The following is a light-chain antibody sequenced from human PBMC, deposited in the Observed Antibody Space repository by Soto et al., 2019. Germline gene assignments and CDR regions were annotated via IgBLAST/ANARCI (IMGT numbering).Light chain of an antibody. J-gene: IGKJ1*01. V-gene: IGKV3-20*01. Sequence: EIVLTQSPGTLSLSPGERATLSCRASQSVSSNYLAWYQQKRGQAPRVLIYGASSRATGIPTRFSGSGSGTDFTLTISRLEPEDFAVYYCQHYDTSPRTLSQGTKVEI. CDR3: QHYDTSPRT. CDR1: QSVSSNY. CDR2: GAS.